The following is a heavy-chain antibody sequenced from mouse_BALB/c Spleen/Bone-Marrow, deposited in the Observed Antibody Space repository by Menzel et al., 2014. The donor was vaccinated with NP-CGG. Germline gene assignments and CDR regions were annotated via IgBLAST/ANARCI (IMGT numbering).Heavy chain of an antibody. CDR1: GFSLTNYG. CDR3: AKQDYYRYDYAMDY. D-gene: IGHD2-14*01. J-gene: IGHJ4*01. V-gene: IGHV2-3*01. CDR2: IWGDGSA. Sequence: VMLVESGTGLVAPSQSLSITCTVSGFSLTNYGVSWVRQPPGKGLEWLGVIWGDGSANYHSALISRLSISKDNSKSQVFLKLNSLQTDDTATYYCAKQDYYRYDYAMDYWGQGTSVTVSS.